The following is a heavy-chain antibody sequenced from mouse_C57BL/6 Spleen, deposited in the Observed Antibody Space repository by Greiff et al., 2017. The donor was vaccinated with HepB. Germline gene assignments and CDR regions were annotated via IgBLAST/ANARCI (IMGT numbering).Heavy chain of an antibody. D-gene: IGHD1-1*01. J-gene: IGHJ2*01. Sequence: QVQLQQPGAELVKPGASVKLSCKASGYTFTSYWMQWVKQRPGQGLEWIGEIDPSDRYTNYNQKFKGKATLTVDTSSSTAYMQLSSLTSEDSAVYYCARGDYGSSYYFDYWGQGTTLTVSS. CDR2: IDPSDRYT. CDR3: ARGDYGSSYYFDY. V-gene: IGHV1-50*01. CDR1: GYTFTSYW.